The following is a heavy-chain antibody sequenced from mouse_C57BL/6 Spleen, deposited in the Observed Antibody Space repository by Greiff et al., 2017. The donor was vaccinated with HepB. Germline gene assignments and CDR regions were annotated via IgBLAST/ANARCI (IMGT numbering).Heavy chain of an antibody. V-gene: IGHV1-50*01. D-gene: IGHD2-2*01. CDR3: ARGRDGYDGVMDY. J-gene: IGHJ4*01. CDR2: IDPSDSYT. Sequence: QVQLQQPGAELVKPGASVKLSCKASGYTFTSYWMQWVKQRPGQGLEWIGEIDPSDSYTNYNQKFKGKATLTVDTSSSTAYMQLSSLTSEDSAVYYGARGRDGYDGVMDYWGQGTSVTVSS. CDR1: GYTFTSYW.